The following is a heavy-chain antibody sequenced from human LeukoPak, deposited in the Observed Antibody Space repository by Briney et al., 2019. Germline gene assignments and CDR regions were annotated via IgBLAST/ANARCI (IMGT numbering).Heavy chain of an antibody. V-gene: IGHV4-39*01. CDR2: IYYSGST. D-gene: IGHD7-27*01. Sequence: PSETLSLTCTVSGGSISSSSYYWGWIRQPPGKWLEWIGSIYYSGSTYYNPSLKSRVTISVDTSKNQFSLKLSSVTAADTAVDYCATLGTYYFDYWGQGTLVTVSS. CDR3: ATLGTYYFDY. CDR1: GGSISSSSYY. J-gene: IGHJ4*02.